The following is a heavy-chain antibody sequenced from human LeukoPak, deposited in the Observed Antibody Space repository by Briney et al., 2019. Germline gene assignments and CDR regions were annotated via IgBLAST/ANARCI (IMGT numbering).Heavy chain of an antibody. D-gene: IGHD3-3*01. CDR1: GGSFRGYY. V-gene: IGHV4-34*01. J-gene: IGHJ6*03. Sequence: SETLSLTCAVYGGSFRGYYWSWIRQPPGKGLEWIGEINHSGSTNYNPSLKSRVTISVATSKNQFSLKLSSVTAADTAVYYCARSAYYDFWSGYYSDYYYYYMDVWGKGTTVTVSS. CDR3: ARSAYYDFWSGYYSDYYYYYMDV. CDR2: INHSGST.